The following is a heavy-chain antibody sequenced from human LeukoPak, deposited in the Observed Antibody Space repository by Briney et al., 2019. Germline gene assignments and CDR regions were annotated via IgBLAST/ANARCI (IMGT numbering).Heavy chain of an antibody. V-gene: IGHV3-30-3*01. Sequence: PGGSLRLSCAASGFTFSSYAMHWVRQAPGKGLEWVAVISYDGSNKYYADSVKGRFTISRDNSKNTLYLQMNSLRAEDTAVYYCARGLYSSSRGYWGQGTLVTVSS. CDR1: GFTFSSYA. CDR2: ISYDGSNK. CDR3: ARGLYSSSRGY. J-gene: IGHJ4*02. D-gene: IGHD6-6*01.